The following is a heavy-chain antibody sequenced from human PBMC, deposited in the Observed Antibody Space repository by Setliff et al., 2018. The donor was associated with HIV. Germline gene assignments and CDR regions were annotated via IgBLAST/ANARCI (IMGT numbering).Heavy chain of an antibody. Sequence: PSETLSLTCTVSGGSISSYYWSWIRQPPGKGLEWIGYIYTSGSVNYNPSLNSRVTISVDTSKNQFSLKVNSVTAADTAVYYCARSPSYSSSFSYYYYSMDVWGQGTTVTVSS. D-gene: IGHD6-6*01. V-gene: IGHV4-4*09. J-gene: IGHJ6*02. CDR3: ARSPSYSSSFSYYYYSMDV. CDR1: GGSISSYY. CDR2: IYTSGSV.